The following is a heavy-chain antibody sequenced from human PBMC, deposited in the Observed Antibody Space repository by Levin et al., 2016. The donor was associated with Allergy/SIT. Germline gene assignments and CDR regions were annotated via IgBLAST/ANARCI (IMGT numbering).Heavy chain of an antibody. J-gene: IGHJ4*02. D-gene: IGHD5-12*01. Sequence: WIRQPPGKGLEWVSAISSSGSTIYYADSVKGRFTISRDNAKNSLYLQMNSLRAEDTAVYYCASHVVATIWGQGTLVTVSS. CDR2: ISSSGSTI. V-gene: IGHV3-11*01. CDR3: ASHVVATI.